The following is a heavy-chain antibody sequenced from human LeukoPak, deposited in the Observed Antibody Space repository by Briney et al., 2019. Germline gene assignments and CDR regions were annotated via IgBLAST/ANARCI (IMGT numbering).Heavy chain of an antibody. J-gene: IGHJ5*02. CDR2: INQDGSEK. CDR1: GFTFSSYW. CDR3: ARDDCSSISCYHNWFDP. Sequence: GGSLRLSCAASGFTFSSYWMSWVRQAPGKGLEWVANINQDGSEKYHVDSVKGRFTISRDNAKNSLYLQMNSLRAEDTAVYYCARDDCSSISCYHNWFDPWGQGTLVTVSS. V-gene: IGHV3-7*01. D-gene: IGHD2-2*01.